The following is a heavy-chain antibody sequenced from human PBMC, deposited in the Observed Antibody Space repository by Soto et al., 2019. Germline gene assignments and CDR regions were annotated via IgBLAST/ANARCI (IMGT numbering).Heavy chain of an antibody. V-gene: IGHV4-59*12. Sequence: SETLSLTCSVSGSSISSYYWRWIRQPPGKGLEWIGYIYYSGSTNYNPSLKSRVTISVDTSKNQFSLKLSSVTAADTAVYYCARDALKIVGATAFDYWGQGTLVTVS. CDR3: ARDALKIVGATAFDY. CDR1: GSSISSYY. J-gene: IGHJ4*02. CDR2: IYYSGST. D-gene: IGHD1-26*01.